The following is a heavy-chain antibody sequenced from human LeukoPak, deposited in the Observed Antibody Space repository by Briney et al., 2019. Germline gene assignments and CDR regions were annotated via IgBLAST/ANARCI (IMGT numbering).Heavy chain of an antibody. D-gene: IGHD6-13*01. CDR1: GFTFGSYS. J-gene: IGHJ6*02. CDR3: AGFTSSSWYYYGMDV. V-gene: IGHV3-21*01. CDR2: ISSSSSYI. Sequence: GGSLRLSCAASGFTFGSYSMNWVRQAPGKGLEWVSSISSSSSYIYYADSVKGRFTISRDNAKNSLYLQMNSLRAEDTAVYYCAGFTSSSWYYYGMDVWGQGTTVTVSS.